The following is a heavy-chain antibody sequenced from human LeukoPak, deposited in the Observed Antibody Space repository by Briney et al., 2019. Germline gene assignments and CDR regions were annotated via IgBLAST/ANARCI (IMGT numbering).Heavy chain of an antibody. V-gene: IGHV3-21*01. Sequence: GGSLRLSCAASGFTFSTYSMNWVRQAPGKRLEWVSSISSSSSYIYYTNSVKGRFTISRDNAKNLLFLQMNSLRAEDTAVYYCARSTLIAPRGAFDFWGQGTMVSVSS. CDR2: ISSSSSYI. CDR3: ARSTLIAPRGAFDF. D-gene: IGHD2-21*01. CDR1: GFTFSTYS. J-gene: IGHJ3*01.